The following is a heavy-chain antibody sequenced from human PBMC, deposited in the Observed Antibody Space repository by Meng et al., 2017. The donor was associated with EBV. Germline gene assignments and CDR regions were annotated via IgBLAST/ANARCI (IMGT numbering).Heavy chain of an antibody. J-gene: IGHJ4*02. CDR2: LIPMSDAP. V-gene: IGHV1-69*01. CDR3: ASESGRGFTPDY. D-gene: IGHD3-10*01. Sequence: VEVVASGSEWEKAGFWGKVSCWTAGGTFGCDSVSWVRQAPGQGVEGMGGLIPMSDAPHYAQKFEGRVTITADESTSTHYMHLSGLTSDDTAVYYCASESGRGFTPDYWGQGTLVTVSS. CDR1: GGTFGCDS.